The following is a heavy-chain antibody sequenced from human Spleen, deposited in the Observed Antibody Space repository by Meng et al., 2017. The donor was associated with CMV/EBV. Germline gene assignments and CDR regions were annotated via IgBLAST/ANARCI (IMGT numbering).Heavy chain of an antibody. Sequence: GESLKISCAASKFTFSDYGMHWVRQAPGKGLEWVANIKQDGSEKYYVDSVKGRFTISRDNAKNSLYLQMNSLRVEDTAVYYCARWRPRIDYWGQGTLVTVSS. J-gene: IGHJ4*02. V-gene: IGHV3-7*01. CDR2: IKQDGSEK. CDR1: KFTFSDYG. CDR3: ARWRPRIDY. D-gene: IGHD3-3*01.